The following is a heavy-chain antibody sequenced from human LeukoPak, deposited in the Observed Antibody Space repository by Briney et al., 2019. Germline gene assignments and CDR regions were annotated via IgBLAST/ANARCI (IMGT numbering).Heavy chain of an antibody. CDR3: AKSHYYDSSGYSGLDY. J-gene: IGHJ4*02. V-gene: IGHV3-30*18. CDR1: GFTFSSYG. D-gene: IGHD3-22*01. CDR2: ISYDGSNK. Sequence: PGRSLRLSCAASGFTFSSYGMHWARQAPGKGLEWVAVISYDGSNKYYADSVKGRFTISRDNSKNTLYLQMNSLRAEDTAVYYCAKSHYYDSSGYSGLDYWGQGTLVTVSS.